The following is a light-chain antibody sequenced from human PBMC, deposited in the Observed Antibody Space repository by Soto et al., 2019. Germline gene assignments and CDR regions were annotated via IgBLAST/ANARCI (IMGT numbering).Light chain of an antibody. CDR3: SSYTSSSTLAVV. J-gene: IGLJ2*01. V-gene: IGLV2-14*01. CDR2: DVS. Sequence: QSALTQPASVSGSPGQSITISCTGTSSDVGGYTYVSWYQQHPGKAPKLMIYDVSNRPSGVSNRFSGSKSGNTASLTISGLQAEDEADYYCSSYTSSSTLAVVFGGGTKLTVL. CDR1: SSDVGGYTY.